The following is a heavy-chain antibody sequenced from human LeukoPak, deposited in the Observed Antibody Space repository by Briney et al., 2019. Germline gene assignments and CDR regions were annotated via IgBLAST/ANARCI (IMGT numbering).Heavy chain of an antibody. Sequence: ASVTVSCKASGYTFTGYYMHWVRQAPGQGGEGMGWINPNSGGTNYAQKFQGRVTMTRDTSISTAYMELSRLRSDDTAVYYCARGASSSSLDYWGQGTLVTVSS. V-gene: IGHV1-2*02. CDR3: ARGASSSSLDY. D-gene: IGHD6-6*01. CDR1: GYTFTGYY. J-gene: IGHJ4*02. CDR2: INPNSGGT.